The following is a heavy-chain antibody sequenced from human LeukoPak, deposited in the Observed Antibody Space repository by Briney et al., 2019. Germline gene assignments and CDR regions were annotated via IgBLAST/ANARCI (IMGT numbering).Heavy chain of an antibody. J-gene: IGHJ4*02. CDR1: GFSFNTYA. D-gene: IGHD5-12*01. Sequence: PGRSLRLSCVASGFSFNTYAIHWARQAPGKGLEWVALISYNGGRKEYAESVKGRFTIDRDNSKNTVLLQMNSLRPDDTAIYSCARQEARGYLYEGLDYWGQGTLVTVAS. V-gene: IGHV3-30*03. CDR3: ARQEARGYLYEGLDY. CDR2: ISYNGGRK.